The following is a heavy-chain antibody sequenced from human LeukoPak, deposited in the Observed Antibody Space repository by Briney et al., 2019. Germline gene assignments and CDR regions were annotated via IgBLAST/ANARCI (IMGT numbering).Heavy chain of an antibody. Sequence: GGSLRLSCAASELTFSSHWMHWVRQAPGKGLMWVSRIPNDGSDTGYADSVKGRFTISRDDAKNTLFLQMNSLRAEDTAVYYCASSGIGHYFFDFWGQGALVTVSS. V-gene: IGHV3-74*01. D-gene: IGHD3-10*01. CDR3: ASSGIGHYFFDF. J-gene: IGHJ4*02. CDR1: ELTFSSHW. CDR2: IPNDGSDT.